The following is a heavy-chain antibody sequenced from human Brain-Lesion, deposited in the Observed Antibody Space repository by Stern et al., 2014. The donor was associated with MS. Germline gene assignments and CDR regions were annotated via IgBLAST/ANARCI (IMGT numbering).Heavy chain of an antibody. CDR2: IISLLDIA. CDR3: ARESTGDAFDI. CDR1: GGTFSSYT. V-gene: IGHV1-69*09. J-gene: IGHJ3*02. D-gene: IGHD3-10*01. Sequence: VQLVESGAEVKKPGSSVKVSCKTSGGTFSSYTITWVRQAPGQGLEWMGRIISLLDIADYAQKFQGRVTITADKSTSTASMELSSLRSEDTAVYYCARESTGDAFDIWGQGTMVTVSS.